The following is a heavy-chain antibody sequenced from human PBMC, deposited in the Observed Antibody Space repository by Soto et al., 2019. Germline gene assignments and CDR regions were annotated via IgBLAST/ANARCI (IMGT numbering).Heavy chain of an antibody. CDR1: GFSVAYYA. Sequence: LRHSCAASGFSVAYYATRWFLQPPWKGLEWVSLVSWDGSGTYYGDSVRGRFIVSRDSSKNSVFLQMSSLRVEDTALYYCAKDVCSGSTTSCYTRLDLWGQGALVTVSS. CDR2: VSWDGSGT. CDR3: AKDVCSGSTTSCYTRLDL. D-gene: IGHD2-2*02. J-gene: IGHJ5*02. V-gene: IGHV3-43D*04.